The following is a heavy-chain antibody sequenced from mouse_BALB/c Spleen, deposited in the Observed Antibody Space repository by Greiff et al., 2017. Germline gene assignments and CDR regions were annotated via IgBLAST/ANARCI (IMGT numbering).Heavy chain of an antibody. J-gene: IGHJ2*01. CDR2: INPGSGGT. CDR3: ARRGNWTYYFDY. V-gene: IGHV1-54*01. CDR1: GYAFTNYL. Sequence: QVQLKESGAELVRPGTSVKVSCKASGYAFTNYLIEWVKQRPGQGLEWIGVINPGSGGTNYNEKFKGKATLTADKSSSTAYMQLSSLTSDDSAVYFCARRGNWTYYFDYWGQGTTLTVSS. D-gene: IGHD4-1*01.